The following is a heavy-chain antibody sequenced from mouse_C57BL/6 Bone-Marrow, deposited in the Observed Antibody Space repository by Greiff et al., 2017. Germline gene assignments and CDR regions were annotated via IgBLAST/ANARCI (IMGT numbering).Heavy chain of an antibody. CDR2: IDPSDSYT. J-gene: IGHJ3*01. CDR3: ASDTPFAY. V-gene: IGHV1-50*01. CDR1: GYTFTSYW. D-gene: IGHD5-1-1*01. Sequence: VQLQQPGAELVKPGASVKLSCKASGYTFTSYWMQWVKQRPGQGLEWIGEIDPSDSYTNYNQKFKGKATLTVDTSSSTAYMQLSSLTSEDSAVYYCASDTPFAYWGQGTLVTVSA.